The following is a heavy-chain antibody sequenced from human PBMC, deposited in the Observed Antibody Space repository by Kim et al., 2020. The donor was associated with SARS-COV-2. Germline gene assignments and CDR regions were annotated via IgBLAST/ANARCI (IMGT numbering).Heavy chain of an antibody. CDR2: IYYSGST. Sequence: SETLSLTCTVSGGSISSSSYYWGWIRQPPGKGLEWIGSIYYSGSTYYNPSLKSRVTISVDTSKNQFSLKLSSVTAADTAVYYCARGGNVGDIVVVPAVMDWFDPWGQGTLVTVSS. J-gene: IGHJ5*02. CDR3: ARGGNVGDIVVVPAVMDWFDP. V-gene: IGHV4-39*07. CDR1: GGSISSSSYY. D-gene: IGHD2-2*01.